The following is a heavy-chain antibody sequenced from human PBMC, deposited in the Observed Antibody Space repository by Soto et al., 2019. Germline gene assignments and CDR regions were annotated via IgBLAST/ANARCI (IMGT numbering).Heavy chain of an antibody. D-gene: IGHD3-3*01. Sequence: SETLSLTCTVSGGSISSYYWSWIRQPPGKGLEWIGYIYYSGSTNYNPSLKSRVTISVDTSKNQFSLKLSSVTAADTAVYYCARCGFWSGYRYGYYYYMDVWGKGTTVTVSS. V-gene: IGHV4-59*08. J-gene: IGHJ6*03. CDR1: GGSISSYY. CDR2: IYYSGST. CDR3: ARCGFWSGYRYGYYYYMDV.